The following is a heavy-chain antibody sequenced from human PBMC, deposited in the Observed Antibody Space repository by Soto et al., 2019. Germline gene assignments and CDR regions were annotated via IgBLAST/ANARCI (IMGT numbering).Heavy chain of an antibody. CDR2: ISGYNNNK. V-gene: IGHV1-18*01. CDR1: GYTFTSYG. D-gene: IGHD6-13*01. J-gene: IGHJ4*02. Sequence: QIQLVQSGTEVREPGASVKVSCQASGYTFTSYGIIWVRQAPGQGLELMGWISGYNNNKNYAQKYQARVTMTTDTSKRTAYMELRSLGSDDTAVYYWARVGAIAPAEGDYWGQGTLVTVSP. CDR3: ARVGAIAPAEGDY.